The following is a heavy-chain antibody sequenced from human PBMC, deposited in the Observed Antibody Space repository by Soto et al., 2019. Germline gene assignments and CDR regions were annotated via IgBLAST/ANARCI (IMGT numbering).Heavy chain of an antibody. CDR3: ARGRYCSSTSCPGRAFDI. D-gene: IGHD2-2*01. CDR1: GYTFTSYG. V-gene: IGHV1-18*01. J-gene: IGHJ3*02. CDR2: ISAYNGNT. Sequence: ASVKVSCKASGYTFTSYGIGWVRQAPGQGLEWMGWISAYNGNTSYAQKLQGRVTMTTDTSTSTAYMELRSLRSDDTAVYYCARGRYCSSTSCPGRAFDIWGQGTMVTVSS.